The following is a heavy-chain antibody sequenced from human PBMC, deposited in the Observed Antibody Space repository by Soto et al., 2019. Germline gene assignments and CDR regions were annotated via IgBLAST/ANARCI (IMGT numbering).Heavy chain of an antibody. CDR2: IYYSGST. CDR3: ARHPRYCSGGSCYLGLDY. J-gene: IGHJ4*02. CDR1: GGSISSSSYY. Sequence: QLQLQESGPGLVKPSETLSLTCTVSGGSISSSSYYWGWIRQPPGKGLEWIGSIYYSGSTYYNPSLKSRVTISVDTSKNQFSLKLSSVTAADTAVYYCARHPRYCSGGSCYLGLDYWGQGTLVTVSS. D-gene: IGHD2-15*01. V-gene: IGHV4-39*01.